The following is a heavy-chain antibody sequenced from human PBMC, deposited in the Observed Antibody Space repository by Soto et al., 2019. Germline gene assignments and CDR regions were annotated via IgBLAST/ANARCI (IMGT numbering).Heavy chain of an antibody. D-gene: IGHD3-3*01. CDR1: GYTYPSYG. J-gene: IGHJ4*02. CDR3: ARDRFDFGIGYYDY. CDR2: ISAYNGNT. V-gene: IGHV1-18*01. Sequence: ASVKDSCKASGYTYPSYGISWVRQAPGQGLEGMGWISAYNGNTNYAQKLQGRVTMTTDTYTSTAYMELRSLRSDDTAVYYCARDRFDFGIGYYDYWGQGTLVTVSS.